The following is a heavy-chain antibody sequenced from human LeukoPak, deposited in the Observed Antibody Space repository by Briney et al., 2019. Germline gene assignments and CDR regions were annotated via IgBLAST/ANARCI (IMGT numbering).Heavy chain of an antibody. D-gene: IGHD1-26*01. Sequence: GGSLRLSCAASGFTFSSYSMNWVRQAPGKGLEWVSCISSDTTYIYYADSVKGRFTISRDNAKNSLYLQMNSLRAEDTAVYYCAREIQPFSGSYYAHAFDYWGQGTLVTVSS. CDR3: AREIQPFSGSYYAHAFDY. V-gene: IGHV3-21*01. CDR1: GFTFSSYS. CDR2: ISSDTTYI. J-gene: IGHJ4*02.